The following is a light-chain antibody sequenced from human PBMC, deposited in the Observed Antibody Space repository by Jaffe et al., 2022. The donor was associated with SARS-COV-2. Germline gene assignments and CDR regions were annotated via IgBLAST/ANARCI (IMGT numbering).Light chain of an antibody. CDR1: PSISSSF. CDR3: QQYDTSRT. J-gene: IGKJ1*01. V-gene: IGKV3-20*01. CDR2: GAS. Sequence: EIVLTQSPGTLSLSPGERATLSCRASPSISSSFLAWYQQKPGQAPRLLIYGASSRATGIPDRFSGSGSGTDFTLTISRLEPEDFAVYYCQQYDTSRTFGQGTKVEIK.